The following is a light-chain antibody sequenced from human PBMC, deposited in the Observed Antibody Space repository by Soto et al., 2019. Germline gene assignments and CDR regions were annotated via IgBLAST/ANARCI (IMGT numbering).Light chain of an antibody. V-gene: IGKV3D-15*01. J-gene: IGKJ1*01. CDR3: QQYNDWPRT. Sequence: EIVMTQSPATLSVSPGEGATLSCRASQSVSRNLAWYQQKPGQAPRLLIHGASTRATGLPARFSGSGSGTEFTLTISSLQSEDFAVYYCQQYNDWPRTFGQGTKVDIK. CDR2: GAS. CDR1: QSVSRN.